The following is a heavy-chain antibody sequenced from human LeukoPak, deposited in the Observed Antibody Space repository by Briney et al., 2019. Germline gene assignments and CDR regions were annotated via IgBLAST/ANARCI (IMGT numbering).Heavy chain of an antibody. CDR3: ARDFRNWFDP. CDR1: GGTFSSYA. V-gene: IGHV1-18*01. CDR2: ISAYNGNT. J-gene: IGHJ5*02. Sequence: ASVKVSCKASGGTFSSYAISWVRQAPGQGLGWMGWISAYNGNTNYAQKLQGRVTMTTDTSTSTAYMELRSLRSDDTAVYYCARDFRNWFDPWGQGTLVTVSS.